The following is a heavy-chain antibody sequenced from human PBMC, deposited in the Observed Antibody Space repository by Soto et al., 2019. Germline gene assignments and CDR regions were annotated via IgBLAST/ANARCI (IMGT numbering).Heavy chain of an antibody. V-gene: IGHV4-61*01. CDR3: ARGATMIVVWGGDWYLDL. CDR1: GGSVSSGSYY. J-gene: IGHJ2*01. D-gene: IGHD3-22*01. Sequence: QVQLQESGPGLVKPSETLSLTCTVSGGSVSSGSYYWSWIRQPPGKGLEWIGYIYYSGSTNYNPSLKSRVTISVDTSKNQFSLKLSSVTAADTAVYYCARGATMIVVWGGDWYLDLWGRGTLVTVSS. CDR2: IYYSGST.